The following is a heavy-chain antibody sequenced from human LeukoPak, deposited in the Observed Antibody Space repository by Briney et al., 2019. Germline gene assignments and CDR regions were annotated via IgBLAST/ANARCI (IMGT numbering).Heavy chain of an antibody. CDR2: IYYSGST. V-gene: IGHV4-59*01. CDR3: ARTGGGRFDP. Sequence: SETLSLTCTVSGGSISSYYWSWIRQPPGKGLEWIGYIYYSGSTNYNPSLKSRVTISVYPSNNQFSLKLSSVTAADTAVYYCARTGGGRFDPWGQGTLVTVSS. D-gene: IGHD2-8*02. J-gene: IGHJ5*02. CDR1: GGSISSYY.